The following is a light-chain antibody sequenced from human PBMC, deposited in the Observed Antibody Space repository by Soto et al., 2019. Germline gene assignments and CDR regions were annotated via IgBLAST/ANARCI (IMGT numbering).Light chain of an antibody. CDR3: QSYDSSLSHNYV. CDR2: GNS. V-gene: IGLV1-40*01. CDR1: SSNIGAGYD. Sequence: QSVLTQPPSVSGAPGQRVTISCTGSSSNIGAGYDVHWYQQLPGTAPKPLIYGNSNRPSGVPDRFSGSKSGTSASLAITGLQAEDEADYYCQSYDSSLSHNYVFGTGTKLTVL. J-gene: IGLJ1*01.